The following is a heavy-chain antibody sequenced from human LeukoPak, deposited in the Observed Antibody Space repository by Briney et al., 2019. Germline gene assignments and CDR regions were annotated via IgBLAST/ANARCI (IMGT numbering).Heavy chain of an antibody. J-gene: IGHJ5*02. Sequence: SVKVSCKASGGTFISYAISWVRQAPGQGLEWMGRIIPMLGTANYLQKFQGRVTISADKSTSTAYMELSSLTSEDTAVYYCARVDTAMVRGYNWFDPWGQGTLVTVSS. CDR3: ARVDTAMVRGYNWFDP. V-gene: IGHV1-69*04. CDR1: GGTFISYA. D-gene: IGHD5-18*01. CDR2: IIPMLGTA.